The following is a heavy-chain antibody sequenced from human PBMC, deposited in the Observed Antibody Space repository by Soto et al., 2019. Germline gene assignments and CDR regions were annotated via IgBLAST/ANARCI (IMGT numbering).Heavy chain of an antibody. Sequence: QVQLVESGGGVVQPGRSLRLSCAASGFTLSNYAMYWVRQAPGKGLEWVAVISYDGNNKYYADSVKGRFTISRDNSKNTRYLQMNSLRGEDTAVYYCASRIRGGLDVWGQGTTVTVSS. CDR1: GFTLSNYA. CDR2: ISYDGNNK. J-gene: IGHJ6*02. CDR3: ASRIRGGLDV. V-gene: IGHV3-30-3*02.